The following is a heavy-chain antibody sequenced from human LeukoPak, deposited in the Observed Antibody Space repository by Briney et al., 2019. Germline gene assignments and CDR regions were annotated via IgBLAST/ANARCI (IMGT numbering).Heavy chain of an antibody. J-gene: IGHJ6*02. CDR3: ARELLSLYYYYGMDV. CDR1: GYSISSGYY. V-gene: IGHV4-38-2*02. Sequence: SETLSLTCTVSGYSISSGYYWGWIRQPPGKGLEWIGSIYHSGSTNYNPSLKSRVTISVDKSKNQFSLKLSSVTAADTAVYYCARELLSLYYYYGMDVWGQGTTVTVSS. CDR2: IYHSGST.